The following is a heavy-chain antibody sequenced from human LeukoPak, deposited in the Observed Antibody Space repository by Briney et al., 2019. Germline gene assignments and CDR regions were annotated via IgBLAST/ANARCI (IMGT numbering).Heavy chain of an antibody. Sequence: GGSLRLSCAASGFTFSSYSMNWVRQAPGKGLEWVSYISSSSSTIYYAASVKGRFTISRDDAKNSLYLQMNSLRDEDTAVYYCARDDTTYYDYIWGSYRSPYFDYWGQGTLVTVSS. V-gene: IGHV3-48*02. J-gene: IGHJ4*02. CDR3: ARDDTTYYDYIWGSYRSPYFDY. CDR2: ISSSSSTI. D-gene: IGHD3-16*02. CDR1: GFTFSSYS.